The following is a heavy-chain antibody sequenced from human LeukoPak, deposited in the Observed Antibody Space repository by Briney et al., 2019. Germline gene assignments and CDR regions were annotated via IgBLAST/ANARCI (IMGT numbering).Heavy chain of an antibody. J-gene: IGHJ6*03. D-gene: IGHD4-17*01. CDR3: ALGYGDYDYYMDV. CDR2: INPNSGGT. CDR1: GYTFTVYY. Sequence: ASVTVSCTASGYTFTVYYMHWVRQAPGQGLEWMGWINPNSGGTNYAQKFQGRVTMTRDTSISTAYMELSRLRSDDTAVYYCALGYGDYDYYMDVWGKGTTVTISS. V-gene: IGHV1-2*02.